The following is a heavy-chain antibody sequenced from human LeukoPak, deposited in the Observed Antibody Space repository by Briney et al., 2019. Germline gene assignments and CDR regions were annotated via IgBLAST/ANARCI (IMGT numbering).Heavy chain of an antibody. V-gene: IGHV3-7*01. CDR2: IKQDEREK. CDR1: GFTFTNYW. CDR3: ARDAWRDRYFDY. J-gene: IGHJ4*02. Sequence: GGSLRLSCAASGFTFTNYWMSWVRQAPGKGLEWVASIKQDEREKFYVDSVKGRFTISRDNAKNSMYLQLISLRAEDTAVYYCARDAWRDRYFDYWGQGILVTVSS. D-gene: IGHD1-1*01.